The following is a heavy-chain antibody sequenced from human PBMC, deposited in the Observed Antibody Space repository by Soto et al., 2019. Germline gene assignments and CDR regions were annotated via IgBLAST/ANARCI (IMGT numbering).Heavy chain of an antibody. CDR1: GFTFGDYY. Sequence: PGGSLRLSCAASGFTFGDYYMSWIRQAPGKELEWDSYISSSNIYTNYADSVKGRFTISRDNAKKSLYLQMNSLRAEDTAVYYCARGFSLYCSGGSCYFDFWGQGTLVTVSS. CDR2: ISSSNIYT. D-gene: IGHD2-15*01. V-gene: IGHV3-11*06. CDR3: ARGFSLYCSGGSCYFDF. J-gene: IGHJ4*02.